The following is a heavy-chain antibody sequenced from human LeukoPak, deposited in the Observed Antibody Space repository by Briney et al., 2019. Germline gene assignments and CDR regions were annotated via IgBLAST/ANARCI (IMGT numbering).Heavy chain of an antibody. D-gene: IGHD3-3*01. V-gene: IGHV3-74*01. CDR1: GFTFSRYW. CDR2: INSDGSGI. CDR3: ARDVGFWSGPDY. J-gene: IGHJ4*02. Sequence: GGSLRRSCAASGFTFSRYWMHWVRQAPGKGLVWVSHINSDGSGISYADSVKGRFTISRDNAKNTLYLQMNSLRAEDTAVYYCARDVGFWSGPDYWGQGTLVTVSS.